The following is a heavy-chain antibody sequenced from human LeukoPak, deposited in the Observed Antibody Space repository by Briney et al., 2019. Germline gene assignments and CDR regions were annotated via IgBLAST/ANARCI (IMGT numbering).Heavy chain of an antibody. CDR3: ARRVLMSSAGVPATWLDP. CDR2: ISYSGST. J-gene: IGHJ5*02. CDR1: GSSVSNYY. D-gene: IGHD6-19*01. Sequence: SETLSLTCTVSGSSVSNYYWNWIRQPPGKGLEWLGHISYSGSTIYNPSLNSRVTISLDTSKNQFSLSLNSVTAADTAVYFCARRVLMSSAGVPATWLDPWGQGTLVTVSS. V-gene: IGHV4-59*08.